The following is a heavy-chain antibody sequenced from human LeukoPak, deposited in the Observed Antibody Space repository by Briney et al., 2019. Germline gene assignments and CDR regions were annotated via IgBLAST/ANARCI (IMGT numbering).Heavy chain of an antibody. CDR3: ARDWGYQLLFGWSIDY. Sequence: GGSLRLSCAASGFTFSSYSMNWVRQAPGKGLEWVSSISSSSSYIYYADSVKGRFTISRDNAKNSLYLQMNSLRAEDTAVYHCARDWGYQLLFGWSIDYWGQGTLVTVSS. CDR1: GFTFSSYS. D-gene: IGHD2-2*01. CDR2: ISSSSSYI. V-gene: IGHV3-21*01. J-gene: IGHJ4*02.